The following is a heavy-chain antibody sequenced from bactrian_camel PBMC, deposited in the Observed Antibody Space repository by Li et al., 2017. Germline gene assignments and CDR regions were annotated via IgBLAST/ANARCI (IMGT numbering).Heavy chain of an antibody. CDR3: ASCIRASGVMSLLGDY. CDR2: VDSDGSI. D-gene: IGHD3*01. J-gene: IGHJ4*01. CDR1: GETHMRYC. Sequence: HVQLVESGGGSVPVGGSLRLSCVASGETHMRYCLAWFRQAPGKEREGIAGVDSDGSISYADSVKGRFTVSYDSSKNTLTLQMNDLKPEDTAMYYCASCIRASGVMSLLGDYWGQGTQVTVS. V-gene: IGHV3S55*01.